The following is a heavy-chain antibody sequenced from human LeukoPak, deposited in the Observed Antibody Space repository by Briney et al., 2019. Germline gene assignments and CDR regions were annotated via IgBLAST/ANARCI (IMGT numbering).Heavy chain of an antibody. CDR3: AKATKSIVVDNYFDY. V-gene: IGHV3-23*01. CDR1: GFTFSNYA. J-gene: IGHJ4*02. CDR2: ISANGGGT. D-gene: IGHD3-22*01. Sequence: GGSLRLSCAASGFTFSNYAMSWVRQAPGKGLVWVSSISANGGGTYYADSVKGRFTVSRDNSQNTLYLQMNSLRAEDTAVYYCAKATKSIVVDNYFDYWGQGALVTVSS.